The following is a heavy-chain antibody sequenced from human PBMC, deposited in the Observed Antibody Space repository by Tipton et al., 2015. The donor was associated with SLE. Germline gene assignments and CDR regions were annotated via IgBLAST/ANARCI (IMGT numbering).Heavy chain of an antibody. V-gene: IGHV4-4*07. CDR3: ARDILGISWGDAFDI. CDR1: GGSFSGYF. Sequence: GLVKPSETLSLTCGVYGGSFSGYFWSWIRQPAGKGLEWFGRIYANGNTNYNPSLKSRVTLSLDTSNNQFSLRLSSVTAADTAIYYCARDILGISWGDAFDIWGQGTMVTVSS. J-gene: IGHJ3*02. D-gene: IGHD3-16*01. CDR2: IYANGNT.